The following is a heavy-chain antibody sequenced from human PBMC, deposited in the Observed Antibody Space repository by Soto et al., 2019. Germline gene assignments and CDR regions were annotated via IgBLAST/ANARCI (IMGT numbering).Heavy chain of an antibody. CDR3: ARRQSGGFHRYFDS. Sequence: QEQLVQSGAEVKKPGSSVKVSCKASGGTFSSNPISWVRQAPGQGLEWMGGTSPIFGSGSSSQTFHGRLTITADKSTNTADMELSNLTSGDTAVYYWARRQSGGFHRYFDSWGQGTLVTVSS. CDR1: GGTFSSNP. CDR2: TSPIFGSG. J-gene: IGHJ4*02. D-gene: IGHD2-15*01. V-gene: IGHV1-69*06.